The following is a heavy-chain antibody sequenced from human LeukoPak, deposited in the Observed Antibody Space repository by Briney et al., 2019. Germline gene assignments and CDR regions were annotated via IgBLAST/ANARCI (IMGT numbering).Heavy chain of an antibody. J-gene: IGHJ5*02. CDR1: GYSFTSYW. Sequence: GESLKIPCKGSGYSFTSYWIGWVRQMPGKGLEWMGIIYPGDSDTRYSPSFQGQVTISADKSISTAYLRWSSLKASDTAMYYCARDVGAYCSGGSCSNWFDPWGQGTLVTVSS. CDR2: IYPGDSDT. CDR3: ARDVGAYCSGGSCSNWFDP. D-gene: IGHD2-15*01. V-gene: IGHV5-51*01.